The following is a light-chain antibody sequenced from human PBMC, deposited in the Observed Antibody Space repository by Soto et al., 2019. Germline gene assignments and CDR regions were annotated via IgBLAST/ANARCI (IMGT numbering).Light chain of an antibody. V-gene: IGLV2-23*01. CDR1: SSDVGSYNL. J-gene: IGLJ1*01. CDR3: CSYAGSSPYV. Sequence: QLVLTQPASVSGSPGQSITISCTGTSSDVGSYNLVSWYQQHPGKAPKLMIYEGSKRPSGVSNRFSGSKSGNTASLTISGLQAEDEAGYYCCSYAGSSPYVFGTGTKLTVL. CDR2: EGS.